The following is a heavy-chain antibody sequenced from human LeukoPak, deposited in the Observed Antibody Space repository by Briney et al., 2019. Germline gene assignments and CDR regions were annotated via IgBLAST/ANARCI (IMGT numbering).Heavy chain of an antibody. J-gene: IGHJ4*01. V-gene: IGHV4-39*01. Sequence: PSETLSLTRTVSGVSISSSSYYWGWIRQPPGKGLEWIGSIYYSESTYYNSSLKSRVTISVDTSKNQVSLKLNSVTAADSAMYAKSGGYGLIDYWGQGTLVTVSS. CDR2: IYYSEST. D-gene: IGHD1-26*01. CDR3: SGGYGLIDY. CDR1: GVSISSSSYY.